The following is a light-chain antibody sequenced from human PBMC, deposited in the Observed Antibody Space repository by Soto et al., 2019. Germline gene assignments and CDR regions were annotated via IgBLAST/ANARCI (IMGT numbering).Light chain of an antibody. J-gene: IGKJ2*01. Sequence: EIVLTQSPGTLSLSPGERATLSCRASQSVSSSYLAWYQQKPGQAPRLLIYCASSRATGIPDRFSGSGSGTDCTLTISRLEPVDFAVYYCQQYGSSPYTFGQGTKLEIK. CDR3: QQYGSSPYT. CDR1: QSVSSSY. V-gene: IGKV3-20*01. CDR2: CAS.